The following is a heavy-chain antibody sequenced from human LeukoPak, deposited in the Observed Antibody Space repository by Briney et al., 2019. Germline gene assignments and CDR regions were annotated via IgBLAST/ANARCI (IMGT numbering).Heavy chain of an antibody. D-gene: IGHD6-19*01. CDR2: IWHDGSHK. CDR1: AFPFSSYG. J-gene: IGHJ4*02. Sequence: GGSLRLSCAASAFPFSSYGMHWVRQAPGKGLEWVAVIWHDGSHKYYADSVKGRFTISRDNSKNTLYLQMNSLRAEDTAVYYCVSGDYSSGWYLDYWGQGTLVTVSS. CDR3: VSGDYSSGWYLDY. V-gene: IGHV3-33*01.